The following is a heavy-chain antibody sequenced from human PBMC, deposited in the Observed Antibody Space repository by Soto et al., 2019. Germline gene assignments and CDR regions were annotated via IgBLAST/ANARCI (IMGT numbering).Heavy chain of an antibody. CDR3: ASEVYSSSGGNYYYYGMDV. CDR2: IYTSGST. V-gene: IGHV4-4*07. J-gene: IGHJ6*02. D-gene: IGHD6-6*01. Sequence: PSETLSLTCTVSGGSISSYYWSWIRQPAGKGLEWIGRIYTSGSTNYNPSLKSRVTMSVDTSKNQFSLKLSSVTAADTAVYYCASEVYSSSGGNYYYYGMDVWGQGTTVTVSS. CDR1: GGSISSYY.